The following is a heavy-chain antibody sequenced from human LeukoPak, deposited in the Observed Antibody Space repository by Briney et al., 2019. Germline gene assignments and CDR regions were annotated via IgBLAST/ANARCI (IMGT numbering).Heavy chain of an antibody. CDR1: GYTFTSYG. D-gene: IGHD2-2*01. CDR2: ISAYNGNT. CDR3: ARAYDGVPTAYYYYGMDV. Sequence: ASVKVSCKTSGYTFTSYGVSWVRQAPGQGLEWMGWISAYNGNTNSAQKLQGRVTMTADTSTRTAYMELRSLTSDGTAVYYCARAYDGVPTAYYYYGMDVWGQGTMVTVSS. V-gene: IGHV1-18*01. J-gene: IGHJ6*02.